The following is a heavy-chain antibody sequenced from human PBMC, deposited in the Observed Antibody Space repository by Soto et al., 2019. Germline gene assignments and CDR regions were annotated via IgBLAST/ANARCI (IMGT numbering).Heavy chain of an antibody. CDR1: GYTFSNYD. J-gene: IGHJ4*02. D-gene: IGHD3-10*01. Sequence: QVQLVQSGAELKKPGASVKVSCKASGYTFSNYDMNWVRQATGQGPEWIGWVNPDNGDTGYAQKFQSRVTLTTDISTTTAYMELTSLRSEDTAIYYCAKVSSKGSAIDFDYWGQGTLLTVSS. CDR2: VNPDNGDT. V-gene: IGHV1-8*01. CDR3: AKVSSKGSAIDFDY.